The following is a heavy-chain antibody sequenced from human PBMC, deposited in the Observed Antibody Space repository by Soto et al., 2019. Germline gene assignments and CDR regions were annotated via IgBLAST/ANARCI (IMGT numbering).Heavy chain of an antibody. CDR1: GGSISSGGYY. CDR3: ARDPTPSTVVNPANDWYFDL. V-gene: IGHV4-31*03. Sequence: QVQLQESGPGLVKPSQTLSLTCTVSGGSISSGGYYWSWIRQHPGKGLEWIGYIYYSGSTYYNPSLKSRVTISVDTSKNQFSLKLSSVTAADTAVYYCARDPTPSTVVNPANDWYFDLWGRGTLVTVSS. D-gene: IGHD4-17*01. J-gene: IGHJ2*01. CDR2: IYYSGST.